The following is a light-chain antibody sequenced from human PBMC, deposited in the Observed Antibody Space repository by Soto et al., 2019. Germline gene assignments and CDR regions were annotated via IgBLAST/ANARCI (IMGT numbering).Light chain of an antibody. CDR3: QQSYSPPRP. Sequence: DIQMTQSPSSLSASVEDRVIITCRASQSISNHLNWYQQKPGKAPKLLIFAASSLQSGVPSRFSGSRSGPDFTLTISSLQPEDFATYYCQQSYSPPRPFGQGTKVAIK. V-gene: IGKV1-39*01. CDR2: AAS. J-gene: IGKJ1*01. CDR1: QSISNH.